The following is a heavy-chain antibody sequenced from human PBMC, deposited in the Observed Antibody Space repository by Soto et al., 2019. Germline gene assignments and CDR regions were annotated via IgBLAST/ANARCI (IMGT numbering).Heavy chain of an antibody. CDR1: GFTFSNAW. J-gene: IGHJ5*01. CDR3: EGDLIWYYDILTAPRCFDS. CDR2: IKSKTDGGTT. Sequence: PGGSLRLSCAAYGFTFSNAWMSWVRQAPGKGLEWVGRIKSKTDGGTTDYAAPVKGRFTISRDDSKNTLYLQMNSLKTEDTAVYYCEGDLIWYYDILTAPRCFDSSGQGTLVTVFS. D-gene: IGHD3-9*01. V-gene: IGHV3-15*01.